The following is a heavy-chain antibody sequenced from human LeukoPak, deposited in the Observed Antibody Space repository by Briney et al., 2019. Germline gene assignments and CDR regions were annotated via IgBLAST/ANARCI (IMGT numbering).Heavy chain of an antibody. J-gene: IGHJ6*04. CDR1: GYTFTSYG. D-gene: IGHD2-2*02. CDR3: ARLTGYCSSTSCYTGDY. Sequence: ASVKVSCKASGYTFTSYGISWVRQAPGQGLEWMGWISAYNGNTNYAQKLQGRVTMTTDTSTSTAYMELRSLRSDDTAVYYCARLTGYCSSTSCYTGDYWGKGTTVTVSS. V-gene: IGHV1-18*01. CDR2: ISAYNGNT.